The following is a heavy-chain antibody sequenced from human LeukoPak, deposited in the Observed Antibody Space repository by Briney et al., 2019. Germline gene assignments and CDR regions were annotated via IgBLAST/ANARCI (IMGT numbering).Heavy chain of an antibody. CDR2: IYTSGST. V-gene: IGHV4-4*07. D-gene: IGHD3-22*01. J-gene: IGHJ4*02. CDR1: GGSISSYY. CDR3: ARDEGSAYPFDY. Sequence: SETLSLTCTVSGGSISSYYWSWIRQPAGKGLEWIGRIYTSGSTNYNPSLKSRVTISVDTSKNQFSLNLNSVTAADTAVYFCARDEGSAYPFDYWGQGTLVTVSS.